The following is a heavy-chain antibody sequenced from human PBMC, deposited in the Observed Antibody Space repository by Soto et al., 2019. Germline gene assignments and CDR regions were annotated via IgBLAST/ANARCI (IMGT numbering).Heavy chain of an antibody. CDR1: GFTVSGHY. Sequence: EVQLVESGGGLVQPGGSLRLSCEGSGFTVSGHYMDWVRQAPGKGLEWLGRIRNKPNGHTTEYAASVKGRFTISRDDSKNLVYLQMNNLKSEDTAVYYCSTTVITAPLFEYWGQGTLVTVSS. CDR2: IRNKPNGHTT. V-gene: IGHV3-72*01. CDR3: STTVITAPLFEY. D-gene: IGHD3-16*01. J-gene: IGHJ4*02.